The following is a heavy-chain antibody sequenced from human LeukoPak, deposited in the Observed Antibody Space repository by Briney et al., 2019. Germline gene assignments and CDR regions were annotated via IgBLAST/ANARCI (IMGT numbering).Heavy chain of an antibody. CDR2: INPNSGST. V-gene: IGHV1-2*02. J-gene: IGHJ6*02. Sequence: ASVKVSCKASGYTFTGYYMHWVRQAPGQGLEWMGWINPNSGSTNYAQKFQGRVTMTRDTSISTAYMELSRLRSDDTAVYYCARNMGSGWYWDYYYGMDVWGQGTTVTVSS. CDR3: ARNMGSGWYWDYYYGMDV. D-gene: IGHD6-19*01. CDR1: GYTFTGYY.